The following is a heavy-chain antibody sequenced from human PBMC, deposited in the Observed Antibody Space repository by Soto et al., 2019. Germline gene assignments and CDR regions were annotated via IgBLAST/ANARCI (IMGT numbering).Heavy chain of an antibody. CDR3: ARDGDYTAFDI. V-gene: IGHV4-61*01. J-gene: IGHJ3*02. Sequence: ETLSLTCTVSGGSVSSGSYYWSWIRQPPGKGLEWIGYIYYSGSTNYNPSLKSRVTISVDTSKNQFSLKLSSVTAADTAVYYCARDGDYTAFDIWGQGTMVTVSS. D-gene: IGHD2-2*02. CDR1: GGSVSSGSYY. CDR2: IYYSGST.